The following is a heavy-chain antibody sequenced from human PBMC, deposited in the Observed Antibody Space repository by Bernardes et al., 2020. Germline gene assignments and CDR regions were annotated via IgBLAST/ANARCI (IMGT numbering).Heavy chain of an antibody. CDR2: ISAYNGNT. V-gene: IGHV1-18*01. CDR1: GYTFTSYG. D-gene: IGHD6-13*01. CDR3: ARVFRTGYSSSWYFDY. Sequence: ASVKVSCKASGYTFTSYGISWVRQAPGQGLEWMGWISAYNGNTNYAQKLQGRVTMTTDTSTSTAYMELRSLRSDDTAVYYCARVFRTGYSSSWYFDYWGQGTPVTVSS. J-gene: IGHJ4*02.